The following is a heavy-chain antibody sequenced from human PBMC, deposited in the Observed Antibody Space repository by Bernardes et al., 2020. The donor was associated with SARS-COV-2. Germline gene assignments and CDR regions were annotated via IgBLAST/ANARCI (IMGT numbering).Heavy chain of an antibody. V-gene: IGHV4-39*01. Sequence: SETLSLTCIVSGGSIAHSRYFWGWIRQPPGRGLEWIGSIYYTGSTYYNPSLKSRVSLSVDTSKNHFSLSLNSVTAADSGLYYCARHEAVMHHDGVDGWGQGTTVTVSS. D-gene: IGHD2-8*01. CDR2: IYYTGST. CDR3: ARHEAVMHHDGVDG. J-gene: IGHJ6*02. CDR1: GGSIAHSRYF.